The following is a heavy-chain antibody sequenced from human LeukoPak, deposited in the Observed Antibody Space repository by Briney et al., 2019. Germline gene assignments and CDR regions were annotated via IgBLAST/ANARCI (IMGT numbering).Heavy chain of an antibody. V-gene: IGHV3-30-3*01. Sequence: PGRSLRLSCAASGFTFSSYAMHWVRQAPGKGLEWVAVISYDGSNKYYADSVKGRFTISRDNSKNTLYLQMNSLRAEDTAVYYCARQPLVDRSVTVVAPQTPFDYRGQGTLVTVSS. CDR3: ARQPLVDRSVTVVAPQTPFDY. D-gene: IGHD2-2*01. CDR2: ISYDGSNK. CDR1: GFTFSSYA. J-gene: IGHJ4*02.